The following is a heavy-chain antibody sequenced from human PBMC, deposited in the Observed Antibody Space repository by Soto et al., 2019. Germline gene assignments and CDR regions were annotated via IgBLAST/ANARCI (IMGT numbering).Heavy chain of an antibody. CDR3: ARASWTSCSSSWTPYYYYYGMDV. CDR2: IGTAGDT. J-gene: IGHJ6*02. CDR1: GFTFSSYD. V-gene: IGHV3-13*01. Sequence: EVQLVESGGGLVQPGGSLRLSCAASGFTFSSYDMHWVRQATGKGLEWVSDIGTAGDTYYPGSVKGRFTISRENAKNSLYLQMNSLRAEDTAVYYCARASWTSCSSSWTPYYYYYGMDVWGQGTTVTVSS. D-gene: IGHD6-13*01.